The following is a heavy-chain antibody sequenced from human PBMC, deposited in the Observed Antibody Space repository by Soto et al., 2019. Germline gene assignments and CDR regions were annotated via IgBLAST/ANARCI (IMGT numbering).Heavy chain of an antibody. D-gene: IGHD3-10*01. CDR1: GGSVSSGSYY. CDR2: IYYSGST. V-gene: IGHV4-61*01. CDR3: ARDPRGGNWFDP. Sequence: PSETLSLTCTVSGGSVSSGSYYWSWIRQPPGKGLEWIGYIYYSGSTNYNPSLKSRVTISVDTSKNQFSLKLSSVTAADTAVYYWARDPRGGNWFDPWGQGTLVTVSS. J-gene: IGHJ5*02.